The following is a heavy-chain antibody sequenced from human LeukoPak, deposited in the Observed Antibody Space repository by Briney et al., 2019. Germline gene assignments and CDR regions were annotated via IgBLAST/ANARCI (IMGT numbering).Heavy chain of an antibody. CDR2: IKQDGGVT. J-gene: IGHJ4*02. V-gene: IGHV3-7*01. CDR3: ARWRSVQPEFDH. D-gene: IGHD6-19*01. CDR1: GFTFSSYW. Sequence: GGSLRLSCAVSGFTFSSYWVAWVRQAPGKGLEWVANIKQDGGVTEYVDSLKGRFTISRDNAKNSMFLQMNSLRAEDTAVYYCARWRSVQPEFDHWGQGTLVTVSS.